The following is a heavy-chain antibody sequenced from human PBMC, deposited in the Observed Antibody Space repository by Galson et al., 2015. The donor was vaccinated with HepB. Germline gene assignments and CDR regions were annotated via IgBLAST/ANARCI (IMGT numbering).Heavy chain of an antibody. J-gene: IGHJ4*02. V-gene: IGHV3-30*04. CDR2: ISYDGSNK. D-gene: IGHD6-13*01. CDR3: ARDVAAAGRGSCYY. Sequence: SLRLSCAASGFIFSNHAMHWVRQAPGKGLEWVAVISYDGSNKYYADSVKGRFTISRDNSKNTLYLQMNSLRADDTAVYYCARDVAAAGRGSCYYWGQGTLVTVSS. CDR1: GFIFSNHA.